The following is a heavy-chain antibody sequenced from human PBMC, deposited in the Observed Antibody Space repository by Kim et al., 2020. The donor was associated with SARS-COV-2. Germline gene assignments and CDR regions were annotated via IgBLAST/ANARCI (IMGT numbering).Heavy chain of an antibody. V-gene: IGHV1-46*01. Sequence: ASVKVSCKASGYTFTNYYMHWVRQAPGQGLEWMGLIQPSGGITIYAQNFQGRVTMTRDTSTSTAYMELSSLTSDDTAVYYCARGDHGYYVYWGQGTLVTVSS. CDR2: IQPSGGIT. CDR3: ARGDHGYYVY. J-gene: IGHJ4*02. CDR1: GYTFTNYY. D-gene: IGHD3-22*01.